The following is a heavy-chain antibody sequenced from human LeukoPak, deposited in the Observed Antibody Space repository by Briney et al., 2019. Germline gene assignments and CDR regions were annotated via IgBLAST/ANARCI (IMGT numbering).Heavy chain of an antibody. CDR2: ISYDGSNE. CDR1: GFTFSSYG. D-gene: IGHD2-15*01. CDR3: ARRRDGCSGGSCYSVDY. V-gene: IGHV3-30*03. J-gene: IGHJ4*02. Sequence: GRSLRLSCEASGFTFSSYGIHWVGHAPGKGLEGVALISYDGSNEKYADSVTGRLPISRGNYKNTLWLPMNSLRADDTAVYYCARRRDGCSGGSCYSVDYWGQGTLVTVAS.